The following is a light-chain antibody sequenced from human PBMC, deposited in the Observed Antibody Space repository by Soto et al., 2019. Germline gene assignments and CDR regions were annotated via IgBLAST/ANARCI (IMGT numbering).Light chain of an antibody. CDR3: LQHNTYPHT. CDR2: AAS. Sequence: DIQLTQSPSCLSASVGDTVTITCRASQAISTSLAWYRQKSGMAPELLIYAASTLHSGVPSRFSGGGSGTEFTLTISSLQPEDIATYYCLQHNTYPHTFGQGTKVDIK. V-gene: IGKV1-9*01. J-gene: IGKJ1*01. CDR1: QAISTS.